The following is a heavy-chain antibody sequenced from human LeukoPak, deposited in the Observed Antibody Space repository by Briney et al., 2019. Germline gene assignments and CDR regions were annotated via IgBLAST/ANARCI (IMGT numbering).Heavy chain of an antibody. CDR1: GYTFTNYG. V-gene: IGHV1-18*01. CDR3: ARDLFAYFDLLSPLDH. J-gene: IGHJ4*02. CDR2: ISTSNGHT. Sequence: EASVKVSCKTSGYTFTNYGLSWVRQAPGQGLEWMGWISTSNGHTNYAQKFQGRVTLTTDTSTRTAYMELRSLRSNDTAVYYCARDLFAYFDLLSPLDHWGQGTLVTGSS. D-gene: IGHD3-3*01.